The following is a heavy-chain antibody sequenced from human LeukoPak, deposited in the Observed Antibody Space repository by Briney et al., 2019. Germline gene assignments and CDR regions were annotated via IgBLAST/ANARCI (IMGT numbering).Heavy chain of an antibody. CDR1: GFTFSSYA. CDR2: ISGSGGST. J-gene: IGHJ4*02. Sequence: QPGGSLRLSCAASGFTFSSYAMSWVRQAPGKGLEWVSAISGSGGSTYYADSVKGRFTISRDNSKNRLYLQMNSLRAEDTAVYYCAKDATPLLLWFGESVFGYFDYWGQGTLVTVSS. D-gene: IGHD3-10*01. CDR3: AKDATPLLLWFGESVFGYFDY. V-gene: IGHV3-23*01.